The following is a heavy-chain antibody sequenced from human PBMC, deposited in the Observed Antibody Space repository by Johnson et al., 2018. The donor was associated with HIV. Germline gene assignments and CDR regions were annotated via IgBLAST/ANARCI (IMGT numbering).Heavy chain of an antibody. CDR2: ISSNGDST. CDR3: AREVELEGHDAFDV. D-gene: IGHD1-7*01. V-gene: IGHV3-64*07. CDR1: GFTFSNYA. Sequence: VQLVESGGGLVQPGGSLRLSCAASGFTFSNYAMHWVRQAPGKGLEYVSAISSNGDSTYYTDSVKGRFTISRDNSKNTLYLQMGSLRVEDMAVYYCAREVELEGHDAFDVWGQGTMVTVSS. J-gene: IGHJ3*01.